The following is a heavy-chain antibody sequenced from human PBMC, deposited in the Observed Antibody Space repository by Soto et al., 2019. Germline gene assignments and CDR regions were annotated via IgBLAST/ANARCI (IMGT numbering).Heavy chain of an antibody. CDR1: GGSISSSSYY. CDR3: ARPRVAAAGMSWFDP. J-gene: IGHJ5*02. Sequence: PSETLSLTCTVSGGSISSSSYYWGWIRQPPGKGLEWIGSIYYSGSTYYNPSLKSRVTISVDTSKNQFSLKLSSVTAADTAVYYCARPRVAAAGMSWFDPWGQGTLVTVSS. D-gene: IGHD6-13*01. CDR2: IYYSGST. V-gene: IGHV4-39*01.